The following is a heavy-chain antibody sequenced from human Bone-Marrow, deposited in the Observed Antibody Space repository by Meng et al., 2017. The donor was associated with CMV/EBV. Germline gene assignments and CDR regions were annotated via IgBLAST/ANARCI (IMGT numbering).Heavy chain of an antibody. V-gene: IGHV4-34*01. J-gene: IGHJ6*02. CDR1: GGSFSGYY. Sequence: SETLSLTCAVYGGSFSGYYWSWIRQPPGKGLEWIGEINHSGSTNYNPSLKSRVTISVDTSKNQFSLKLSSVTAADTAVYYCARAVGRYCSGGSCYLSYYYGMDVWGQGTTVTVSS. D-gene: IGHD2-15*01. CDR2: INHSGST. CDR3: ARAVGRYCSGGSCYLSYYYGMDV.